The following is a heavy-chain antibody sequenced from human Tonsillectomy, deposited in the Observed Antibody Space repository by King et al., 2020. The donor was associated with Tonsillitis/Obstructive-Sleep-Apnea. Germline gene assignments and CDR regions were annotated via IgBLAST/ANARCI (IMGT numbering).Heavy chain of an antibody. CDR1: GYTFTSYG. Sequence: VQLVESGAEVKKPGASVKVSCKASGYTFTSYGISWVRQAPGQGLEWMAWISAHNGHTNYAQKLQGRVTMTTDTSTSTAYMELRSLRSDDTAVYYCARDSMSHYYDSRGYCTFNYWGQGTLVTVSS. CDR3: ARDSMSHYYDSRGYCTFNY. V-gene: IGHV1-18*01. J-gene: IGHJ4*02. CDR2: ISAHNGHT. D-gene: IGHD3-22*01.